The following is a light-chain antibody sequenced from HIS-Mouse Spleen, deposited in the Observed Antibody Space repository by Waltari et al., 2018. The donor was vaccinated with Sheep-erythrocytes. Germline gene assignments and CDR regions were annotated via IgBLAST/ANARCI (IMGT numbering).Light chain of an antibody. CDR1: ALPKKY. CDR2: EDS. V-gene: IGLV3-10*01. CDR3: YSTDSSGNHRV. Sequence: SYELTQPPSVSVSPGQTARITCSGDALPKKYAYWYQQKSGQAPVLVIYEDSKRPSGIPEGFSGSSSGTMATLTISGAPVEDEADYYCYSTDSSGNHRVFGTGTKVTVL. J-gene: IGLJ1*01.